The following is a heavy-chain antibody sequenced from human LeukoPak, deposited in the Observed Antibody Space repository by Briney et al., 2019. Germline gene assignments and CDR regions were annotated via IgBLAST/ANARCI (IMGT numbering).Heavy chain of an antibody. V-gene: IGHV3-23*01. CDR3: VKDEDARPMYFQD. D-gene: IGHD3-10*02. Sequence: GGSLRLSCAASGFTFISYAMSWVRQAPGKGLEWVSAISGSGGSIYYADSVKGRFTVSRDNSKNTLYLQMNTLRAEDTAVYYCVKDEDARPMYFQDWGQGTLVTVSS. CDR2: ISGSGGSI. J-gene: IGHJ1*01. CDR1: GFTFISYA.